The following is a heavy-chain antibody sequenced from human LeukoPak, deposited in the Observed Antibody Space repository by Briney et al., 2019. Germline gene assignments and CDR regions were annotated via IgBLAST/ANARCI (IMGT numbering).Heavy chain of an antibody. Sequence: PGGSLRLSCAASGFSFSSYAMHWVRQAPGKGLEWVAVISYDGSNKYYADSVKGRFTISRDNSKNTLYLQMNSLRAEDTAVYYCARMYSSSWSVDYWGQGTLVTVSS. CDR2: ISYDGSNK. J-gene: IGHJ4*02. CDR3: ARMYSSSWSVDY. V-gene: IGHV3-30-3*01. CDR1: GFSFSSYA. D-gene: IGHD6-13*01.